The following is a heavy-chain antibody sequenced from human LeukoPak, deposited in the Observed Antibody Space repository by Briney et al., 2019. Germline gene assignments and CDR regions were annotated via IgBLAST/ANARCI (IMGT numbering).Heavy chain of an antibody. CDR2: IIPFFGAP. Sequence: ASGKVSCKAPGGTFSSYAVNWVRQAPGQGLEWMGGIIPFFGAPNYAQKFQGRVTIIADESTSTAYMEMSSLRSEDTAVYYCARERWEPPYYYFGLDVWGQGTTVTVSS. CDR1: GGTFSSYA. CDR3: ARERWEPPYYYFGLDV. V-gene: IGHV1-69*13. D-gene: IGHD1-26*01. J-gene: IGHJ6*02.